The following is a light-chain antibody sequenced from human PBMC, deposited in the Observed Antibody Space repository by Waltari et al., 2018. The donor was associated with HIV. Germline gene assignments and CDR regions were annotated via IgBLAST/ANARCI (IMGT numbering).Light chain of an antibody. Sequence: QSALTQPPSVSGSPGPSGIISCTGTRSDVVGNNYVSWYQQHPGKAPKLMIYDVTKRPSGVPDRFSGSKSGNTASLTISGLQAEDEADYFCCSYAGGYTLVFGGGTKLTVL. V-gene: IGLV2-11*01. CDR3: CSYAGGYTLV. CDR1: RSDVVGNNY. CDR2: DVT. J-gene: IGLJ3*02.